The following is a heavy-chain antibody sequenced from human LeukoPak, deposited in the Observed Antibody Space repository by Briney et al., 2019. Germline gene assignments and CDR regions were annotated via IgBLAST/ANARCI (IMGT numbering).Heavy chain of an antibody. CDR2: INHSGST. J-gene: IGHJ1*01. Sequence: SETLSLTCAVYGGSFSGYYWSWIRQPPGKGLEWIGEINHSGSTNYNPSLKSRVTISVDTSKNQFSLKLSSVTAADTAVYYCARGPTMYYYDSSGYLEYFQHWGQGTLVTVSS. D-gene: IGHD3-22*01. CDR1: GGSFSGYY. V-gene: IGHV4-34*01. CDR3: ARGPTMYYYDSSGYLEYFQH.